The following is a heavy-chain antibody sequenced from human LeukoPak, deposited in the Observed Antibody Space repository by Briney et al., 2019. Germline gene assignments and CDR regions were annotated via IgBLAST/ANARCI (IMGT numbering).Heavy chain of an antibody. D-gene: IGHD1-14*01. V-gene: IGHV3-15*01. J-gene: IGHJ4*02. CDR3: SRNADHDW. CDR1: GFSSSDAW. CDR2: IKRQTEGWAK. Sequence: GGSLRLSCAGSGFSSSDAWFNWVRQTPEKGLEWIARIKRQTEGWAKDYAAPVKGRFTISRDDSKSTVYLQMNSLEIEDTAVYFCSRNADHDWWGQGTLVTVSS.